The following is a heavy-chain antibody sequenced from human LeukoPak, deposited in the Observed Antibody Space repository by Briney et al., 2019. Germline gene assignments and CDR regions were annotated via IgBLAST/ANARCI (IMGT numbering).Heavy chain of an antibody. J-gene: IGHJ4*02. Sequence: SETLSLTCAVSGGSISSSNWWSWVRQPPGKGLEWIGEIYHSGSTNYNPSLKSRVTISVDTSKNQFSLKLSSVTAADTAVYYCATEEYSSSWDWGQGTLVTVSS. D-gene: IGHD6-13*01. CDR3: ATEEYSSSWD. CDR1: GGSISSSNW. CDR2: IYHSGST. V-gene: IGHV4-4*02.